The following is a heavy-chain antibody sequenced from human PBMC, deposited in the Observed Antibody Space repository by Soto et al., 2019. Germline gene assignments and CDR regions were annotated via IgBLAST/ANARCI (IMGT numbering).Heavy chain of an antibody. Sequence: ASVKVSCKASGYTFTSYYMHWVRQAPGQGLEWMGIINPNSGVTNYAQKFQGRVTMTSDSSIRTAYMELTGLRSDDTAVYYCAREVDVNKCFDSWGQGTLVTVSS. CDR3: AREVDVNKCFDS. CDR1: GYTFTSYY. D-gene: IGHD5-12*01. J-gene: IGHJ4*02. V-gene: IGHV1-2*02. CDR2: INPNSGVT.